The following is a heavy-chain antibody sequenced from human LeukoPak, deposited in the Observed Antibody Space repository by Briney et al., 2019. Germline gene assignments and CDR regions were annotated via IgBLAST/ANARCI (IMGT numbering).Heavy chain of an antibody. J-gene: IGHJ4*02. CDR2: IYTSGGT. CDR1: GASISSYY. Sequence: SETLSLTCTVSGASISSYYWSWIRQPAGKGLEWIGRIYTSGGTNYNPSLKSRVTMSVDTSKNQFSLKLSSVTAADTAVYYCARGAPTIVGAIYYFDYWGQGTLVTVSS. D-gene: IGHD1-26*01. V-gene: IGHV4-4*07. CDR3: ARGAPTIVGAIYYFDY.